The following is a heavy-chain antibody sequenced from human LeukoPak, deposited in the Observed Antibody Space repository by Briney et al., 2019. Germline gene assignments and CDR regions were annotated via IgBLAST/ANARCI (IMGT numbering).Heavy chain of an antibody. Sequence: GRSLRLSCAASGFTFSSYAMSWVRQAPGKGLEWVSAISGSGGSTYYADSVKGRFTISRDNSKNTLYLQMNSLRAEDTAVYYCAKDRWGIGNYFDYWGQGTLVTVSS. V-gene: IGHV3-23*01. D-gene: IGHD3-16*01. J-gene: IGHJ4*02. CDR3: AKDRWGIGNYFDY. CDR1: GFTFSSYA. CDR2: ISGSGGST.